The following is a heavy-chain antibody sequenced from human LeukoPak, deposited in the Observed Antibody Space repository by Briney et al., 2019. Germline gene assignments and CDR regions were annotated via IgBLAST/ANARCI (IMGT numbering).Heavy chain of an antibody. Sequence: PSETLSLTCTVSGGSVSSGSYYWSWLRQPPGKGLEWIGYIYYSGSTNYNPSLKSRVTISVDTSKNQFSLKLSSVTAADTAVYYCARDSLYCSSTSCYGDHYYYYYGMDVWGQGTTVTVSS. D-gene: IGHD2-2*01. J-gene: IGHJ6*02. CDR2: IYYSGST. CDR3: ARDSLYCSSTSCYGDHYYYYYGMDV. CDR1: GGSVSSGSYY. V-gene: IGHV4-61*01.